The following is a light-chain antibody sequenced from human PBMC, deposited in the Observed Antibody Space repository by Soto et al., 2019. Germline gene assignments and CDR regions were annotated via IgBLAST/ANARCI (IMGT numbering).Light chain of an antibody. V-gene: IGKV1-5*03. CDR3: QQYNSYPRT. Sequence: DIQMTQSPSTLSASVGDRVTITCRASQSISSWLAWYQQKPGKAPKLLIYKASSLESGVPSRFSGSGSGTEFTLTIRSLQPDDFATYYGQQYNSYPRTFGQGTKVEIK. CDR2: KAS. CDR1: QSISSW. J-gene: IGKJ1*01.